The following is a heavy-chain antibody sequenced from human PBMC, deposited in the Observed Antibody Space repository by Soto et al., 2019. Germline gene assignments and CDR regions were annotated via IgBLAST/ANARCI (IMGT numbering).Heavy chain of an antibody. Sequence: GGSLRLSCAASGFTFSSYAMSWVRQAPGKGLEWVSAISGSGGSTYYADSVKGRFTISRDNSKNTLYLQMNSLRAEDTAVYYCAKDVAKLELLPSYMDVWGKGTTVTVSS. D-gene: IGHD1-7*01. CDR2: ISGSGGST. CDR1: GFTFSSYA. J-gene: IGHJ6*03. CDR3: AKDVAKLELLPSYMDV. V-gene: IGHV3-23*01.